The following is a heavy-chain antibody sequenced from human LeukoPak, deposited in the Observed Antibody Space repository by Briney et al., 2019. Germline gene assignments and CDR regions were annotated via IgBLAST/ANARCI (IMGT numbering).Heavy chain of an antibody. J-gene: IGHJ4*02. D-gene: IGHD1-26*01. CDR3: ARDILMVGATHYFDY. Sequence: SETLSLTCAVSGYSISSGYYWGWIRQPPGQGLEWIGSIYHSGSTYYNPSLKSRVTISVDTSKNQFSLKVSSVTAADTAVYYCARDILMVGATHYFDYWGQGTLVTVSS. V-gene: IGHV4-38-2*02. CDR2: IYHSGST. CDR1: GYSISSGYY.